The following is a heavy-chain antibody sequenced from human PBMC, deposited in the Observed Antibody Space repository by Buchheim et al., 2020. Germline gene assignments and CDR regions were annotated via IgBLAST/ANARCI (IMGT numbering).Heavy chain of an antibody. D-gene: IGHD2-2*01. CDR1: GYTFTGYY. CDR3: ARDSIVVVPAGEYYYYGMEV. V-gene: IGHV1-2*02. J-gene: IGHJ6*02. CDR2: INPNSGGT. Sequence: QVQLVQSGAEVKKPGASVKVSCKASGYTFTGYYMHWVRQAPGQGLEWMGWINPNSGGTNYAQKFQGRVTMTRDTSISTAYMGLSRLRSDDTAVYYCARDSIVVVPAGEYYYYGMEVWGQGTT.